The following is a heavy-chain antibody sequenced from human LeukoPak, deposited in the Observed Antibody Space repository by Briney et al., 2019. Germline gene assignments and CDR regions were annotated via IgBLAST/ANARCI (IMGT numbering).Heavy chain of an antibody. J-gene: IGHJ3*02. D-gene: IGHD6-13*01. CDR3: AKDWYSSSILAFDI. CDR2: ISWNSGSI. Sequence: GGSLRLSCAASGFSFDDYAMHWVRQAPGKGLEWVSGISWNSGSIGYADSVKARFTISRDNAKNSLYLQMNSLRAEETALYYCAKDWYSSSILAFDIWGQGTMVTASS. CDR1: GFSFDDYA. V-gene: IGHV3-9*01.